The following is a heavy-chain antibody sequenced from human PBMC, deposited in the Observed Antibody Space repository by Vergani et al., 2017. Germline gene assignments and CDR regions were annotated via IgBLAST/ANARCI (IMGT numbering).Heavy chain of an antibody. J-gene: IGHJ4*02. Sequence: QVQLQQWGAGLLKPSETLSLTCTVSGGSISSSSYYWGWIRQPPGKGLEWIGSIYYSGSTYYNPSLKSRVTISVDTSKNQFSLKLSSVTAADTAVYYCARHGGKMATTGYFDYWGQGTLVTVSS. V-gene: IGHV4-39*01. CDR2: IYYSGST. CDR3: ARHGGKMATTGYFDY. D-gene: IGHD5-24*01. CDR1: GGSISSSSYY.